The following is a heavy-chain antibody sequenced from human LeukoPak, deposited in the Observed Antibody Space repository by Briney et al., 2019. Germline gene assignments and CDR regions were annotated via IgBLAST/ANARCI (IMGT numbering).Heavy chain of an antibody. J-gene: IGHJ4*02. Sequence: GGSLRLSCAASGFTVSSNYMSWVRQAPGKGLEWVSVIYSDGNTYYADSVKGRFTISRDNSKNTLYLQMNSLRAEDTAVYYCARVFSGWAPDYWGQGTLVTVSS. CDR2: IYSDGNT. CDR1: GFTVSSNY. V-gene: IGHV3-66*01. D-gene: IGHD6-19*01. CDR3: ARVFSGWAPDY.